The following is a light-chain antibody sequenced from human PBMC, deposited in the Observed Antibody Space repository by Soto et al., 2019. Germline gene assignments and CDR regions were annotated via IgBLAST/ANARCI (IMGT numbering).Light chain of an antibody. CDR2: KAS. Sequence: DIQMTQSPSTLSASVGDRVTITCRASQSISDLLAWYQQKPGKAPILLIYKASTLKSGVPSRFSGSGSGTEYTLTISSLQPDDFEIYYCQQYNGYWTFGQGTKVEIK. CDR3: QQYNGYWT. J-gene: IGKJ1*01. V-gene: IGKV1-5*03. CDR1: QSISDL.